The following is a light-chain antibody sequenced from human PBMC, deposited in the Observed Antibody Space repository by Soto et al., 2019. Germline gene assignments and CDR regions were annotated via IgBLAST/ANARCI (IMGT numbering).Light chain of an antibody. V-gene: IGLV2-14*01. Sequence: QSALTQPASVSGSPGQSITISRTGTSSDVGGYNYVSWHQQHPGNAPKLVVFDVSNRPSGVSNRFSGSKYGNTVSLTISGLRVEYEASYSVCSYSSSSVVFCGGTKVTV. CDR2: DVS. CDR1: SSDVGGYNY. J-gene: IGLJ2*01. CDR3: CSYSSSSVV.